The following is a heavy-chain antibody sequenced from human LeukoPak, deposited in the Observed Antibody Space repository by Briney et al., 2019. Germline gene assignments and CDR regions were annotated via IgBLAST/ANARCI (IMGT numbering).Heavy chain of an antibody. D-gene: IGHD6-13*01. Sequence: ASVKVSCKASGYTFTSYYMHWVRQAPGQGLEWMGIINPSGGSTSYAHKFQGRVTMTRDMSTSTVYMELSSLRAEDTAVYYCARLVPDSSSWYGTNYYYMDVWGKGTTVTVSS. CDR1: GYTFTSYY. V-gene: IGHV1-46*01. CDR2: INPSGGST. CDR3: ARLVPDSSSWYGTNYYYMDV. J-gene: IGHJ6*03.